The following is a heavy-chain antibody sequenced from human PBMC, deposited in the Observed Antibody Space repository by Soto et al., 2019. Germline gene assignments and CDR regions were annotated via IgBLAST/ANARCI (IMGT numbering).Heavy chain of an antibody. V-gene: IGHV5-10-1*01. CDR2: IDPTDSFT. CDR1: GYKFTTFW. J-gene: IGHJ3*01. Sequence: PGESLKISCKASGYKFTTFWLNWVRQTPGKGLEWLGRIDPTDSFTNYSPPFEGHVTISVDRSISTAYLQWNSLQASDTAIYYCARPASGGSSDDFDVWGQGTTVTVSS. CDR3: ARPASGGSSDDFDV. D-gene: IGHD2-15*01.